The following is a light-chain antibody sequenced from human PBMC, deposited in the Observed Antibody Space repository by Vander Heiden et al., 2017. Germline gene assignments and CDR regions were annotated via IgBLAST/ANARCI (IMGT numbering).Light chain of an antibody. V-gene: IGLV1-40*01. Sequence: QSVLTQPPSVSGAPGQRVTISCTGSSSNIGAGYDVNWYQQLPGTAPKLLISANNNRPSGVPDRFSGSKSGTSASLAITGLRAEDEADYHCQTYDSRLSGYVFGAGTTVTVL. CDR2: ANN. CDR3: QTYDSRLSGYV. J-gene: IGLJ1*01. CDR1: SSNIGAGYD.